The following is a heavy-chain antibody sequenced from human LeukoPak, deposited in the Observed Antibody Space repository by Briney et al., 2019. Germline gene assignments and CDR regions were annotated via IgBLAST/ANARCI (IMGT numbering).Heavy chain of an antibody. CDR3: ARSLVVVTNNWFDP. D-gene: IGHD3-22*01. CDR1: AGTFSSYA. CDR2: FIPILGIA. V-gene: IGHV1-69*04. Sequence: ASVKVYCKTSAGTFSSYAISWLRQAPAQGLELMGRFIPILGIANYAQKFQGRVTITADKSTSTAYMELSSLRSEDTAVYYCARSLVVVTNNWFDPWGQGTLVTVSS. J-gene: IGHJ5*02.